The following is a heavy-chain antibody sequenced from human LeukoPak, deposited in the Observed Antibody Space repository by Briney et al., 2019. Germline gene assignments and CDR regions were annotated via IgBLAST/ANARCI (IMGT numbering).Heavy chain of an antibody. V-gene: IGHV4-38-2*01. CDR3: ACHTKYAVGAARYYYYHYMDV. J-gene: IGHJ6*03. CDR2: IYHSGST. D-gene: IGHD1-26*01. CDR1: GYSISSGYY. Sequence: PSETLTLTCAVSGYSISSGYYWGWIRQPPRKGLEVIWSIYHSGSTYYDPSLKSRVTISVDTSRNQFSLKLSSVTAADTAVYYCACHTKYAVGAARYYYYHYMDVWGKGTTVTVSS.